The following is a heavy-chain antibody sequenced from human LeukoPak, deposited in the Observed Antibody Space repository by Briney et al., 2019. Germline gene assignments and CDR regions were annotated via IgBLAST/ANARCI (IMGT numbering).Heavy chain of an antibody. CDR1: GFTLSSCW. CDR3: ARDSVGASEDY. CDR2: IKQDGSET. J-gene: IGHJ4*02. V-gene: IGHV3-7*01. Sequence: PGGSLRLSCAASGFTLSSCWMSWVRQAPGKGLEWVANIKQDGSETYYVDSVKGRFTISRDNAKNSLYLQMNSLRAEDTAVYYCARDSVGASEDYWGQGTLVTVSS. D-gene: IGHD1-26*01.